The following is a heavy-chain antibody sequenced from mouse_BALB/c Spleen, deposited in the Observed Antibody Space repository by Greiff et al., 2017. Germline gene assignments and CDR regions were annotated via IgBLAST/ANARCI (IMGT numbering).Heavy chain of an antibody. Sequence: VQLQQSGAELVRPGALVKLSCKASGFNIKDYYMHWVKQRPEQGLEWIGWIDPENGNTIYDPKFQGKASITADTSSNTAYLQLSSLTSEDTAVYYCASTLYYFDYWGQGTTLTVSS. V-gene: IGHV14-1*02. CDR1: GFNIKDYY. D-gene: IGHD5-5*01. J-gene: IGHJ2*01. CDR2: IDPENGNT. CDR3: ASTLYYFDY.